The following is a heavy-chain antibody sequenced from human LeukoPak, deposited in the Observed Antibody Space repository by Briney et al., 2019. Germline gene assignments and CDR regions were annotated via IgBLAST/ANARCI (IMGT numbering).Heavy chain of an antibody. V-gene: IGHV4-61*02. CDR2: IYTSGST. D-gene: IGHD3-22*01. J-gene: IGHJ4*02. Sequence: SQSLSLTCTVSGGSISNGSYYWSWLRHPAGKGLEWIGRIYTSGSTNYNPSLKSRVTISVDTSKNQFSLKLSSVTAADTAVYYCARSPYYYDSTNYFDYWGQGTLVTVSS. CDR1: GGSISNGSYY. CDR3: ARSPYYYDSTNYFDY.